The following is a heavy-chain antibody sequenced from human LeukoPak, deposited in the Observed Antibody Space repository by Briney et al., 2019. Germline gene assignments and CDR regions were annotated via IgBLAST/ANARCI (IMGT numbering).Heavy chain of an antibody. D-gene: IGHD6-19*01. J-gene: IGHJ4*02. V-gene: IGHV1-46*01. CDR3: AREGIAVAVGY. CDR1: GYTFTSYY. CDR2: INPSGGST. Sequence: VASVKVSCKASGYTFTSYYMHWARQAPGQGLEWMGIINPSGGSTSYAQKFQGRVTMTRDTSTSTVYMELSSLRSEDTAVYYCAREGIAVAVGYWGQGTLVTVSS.